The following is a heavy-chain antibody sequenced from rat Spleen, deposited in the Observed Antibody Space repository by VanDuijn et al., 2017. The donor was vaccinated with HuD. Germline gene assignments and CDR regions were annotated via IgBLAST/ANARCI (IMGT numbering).Heavy chain of an antibody. Sequence: EVQLVESGVGLVQPGRSLKLSCVAPGFTFNNYWMSWIHQAPGKGLEWVASITNTGGGIFYPDSVKGRFTISRDNAKSTLYLQMNSLRSEDTATYYCARHESADGYFDYWGQGVMVTVSS. CDR2: ITNTGGGI. V-gene: IGHV5-31*01. CDR3: ARHESADGYFDY. CDR1: GFTFNNYW. J-gene: IGHJ2*01.